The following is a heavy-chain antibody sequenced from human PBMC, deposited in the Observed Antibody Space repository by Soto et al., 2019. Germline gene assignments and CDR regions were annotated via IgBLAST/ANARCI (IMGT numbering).Heavy chain of an antibody. CDR1: GGSISSYY. CDR3: ARDGGSCYSGACWFDP. CDR2: IYYSGST. J-gene: IGHJ5*02. V-gene: IGHV4-59*01. Sequence: SETLSLTCTVSGGSISSYYWSWIRQPPGKGLEWIGYIYYSGSTNYNPSLKSRVTISVDTSKSQFSLKLSSVTAADTAVYYCARDGGSCYSGACWFDPWGQGTLVTVSS. D-gene: IGHD2-15*01.